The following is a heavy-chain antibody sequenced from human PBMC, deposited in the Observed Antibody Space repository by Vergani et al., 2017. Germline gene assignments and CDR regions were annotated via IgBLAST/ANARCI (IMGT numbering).Heavy chain of an antibody. CDR2: ISSSGSTI. CDR1: GFTFSSYE. V-gene: IGHV3-48*03. J-gene: IGHJ4*02. D-gene: IGHD6-13*01. CDR3: ATDRGIFDY. Sequence: EVQLVESGGGLVQPGGSLRLYCAASGFTFSSYEMNWVRQAPGKGLEWVSYISSSGSTIYYADSVKGRFTISRDNAKNSLYLQMNSLRAEDTAVYYCATDRGIFDYWGQGTLVTVSS.